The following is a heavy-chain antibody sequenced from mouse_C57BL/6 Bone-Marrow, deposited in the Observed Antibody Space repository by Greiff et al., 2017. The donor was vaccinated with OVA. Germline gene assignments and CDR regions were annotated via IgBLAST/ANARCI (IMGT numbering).Heavy chain of an antibody. CDR3: ARYPQGLRYAMDY. D-gene: IGHD3-2*02. CDR2: IRNKANGYTT. CDR1: GFTFTDYY. V-gene: IGHV7-3*01. J-gene: IGHJ4*01. Sequence: EVQGVESGGGLVQPGGSLSLSCAASGFTFTDYYMSWVRQPPGKALEWLGFIRNKANGYTTEYSASVKGRFTISRDNSQSILYLQMNALRAEDSATYYCARYPQGLRYAMDYWGQGTSVTVSS.